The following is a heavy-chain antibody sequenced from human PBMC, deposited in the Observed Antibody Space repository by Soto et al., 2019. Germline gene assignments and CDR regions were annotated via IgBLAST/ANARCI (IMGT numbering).Heavy chain of an antibody. Sequence: GGSLRLSCAASGFTFSSYAMHWVRQAPGKGLEWVAVISYDGSNKYYADSVKGRFTISRDNSKNTLYLQMNSLRAEDTAVYYCARDLDTAMETYYYYYGMDVWGQGTTVTVSS. D-gene: IGHD5-18*01. CDR1: GFTFSSYA. J-gene: IGHJ6*02. V-gene: IGHV3-30-3*01. CDR3: ARDLDTAMETYYYYYGMDV. CDR2: ISYDGSNK.